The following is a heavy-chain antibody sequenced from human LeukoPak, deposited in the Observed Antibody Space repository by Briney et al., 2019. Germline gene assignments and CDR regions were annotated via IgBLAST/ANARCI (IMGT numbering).Heavy chain of an antibody. Sequence: PSETLSLTCSVSGASISSSYWSWIRQPPGKGLEWIGYISYSGSTNYNPSLKSRVTISVDTSKNQFSLKLSSVTAADTAVYYCARLDITMIVVVINYWGQGTLVTVSS. CDR1: GASISSSY. CDR2: ISYSGST. J-gene: IGHJ4*02. CDR3: ARLDITMIVVVINY. D-gene: IGHD3-22*01. V-gene: IGHV4-59*08.